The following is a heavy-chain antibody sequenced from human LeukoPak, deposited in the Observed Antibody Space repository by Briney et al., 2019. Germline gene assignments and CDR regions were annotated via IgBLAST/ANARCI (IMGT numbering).Heavy chain of an antibody. CDR3: ARELTYYYDSSGYSDAFDI. CDR2: ISAYNGNT. J-gene: IGHJ3*02. D-gene: IGHD3-22*01. CDR1: GYIFTSYG. V-gene: IGHV1-18*01. Sequence: ASVKVSCKASGYIFTSYGISWVRQAPGQGLEWMGWISAYNGNTNYAQTLQGRVTMTTDTSTSTAYMELRSLRSDDTAVYYCARELTYYYDSSGYSDAFDIWGQGTMVTVSS.